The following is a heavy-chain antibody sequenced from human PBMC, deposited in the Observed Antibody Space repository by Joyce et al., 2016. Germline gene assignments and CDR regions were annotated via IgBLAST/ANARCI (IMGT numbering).Heavy chain of an antibody. Sequence: VLLVESGGGSVKPGGSLRLSCAASGFTFSNTCMTWVRQAPGKGLEWVGRIKSKTDGGTTDYAAPVKGRFTISRDDSKKTLYLQMHGVKTEDTAVYYCSTNTVLGDAFDIWGQGTMVSVSS. CDR1: GFTFSNTC. CDR2: IKSKTDGGTT. D-gene: IGHD4-17*01. J-gene: IGHJ3*02. V-gene: IGHV3-15*01. CDR3: STNTVLGDAFDI.